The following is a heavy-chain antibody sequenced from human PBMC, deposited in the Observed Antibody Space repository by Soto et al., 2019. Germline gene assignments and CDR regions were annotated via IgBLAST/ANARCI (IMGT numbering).Heavy chain of an antibody. D-gene: IGHD6-13*01. J-gene: IGHJ6*02. CDR2: IVTIFGTA. CDR1: GGTLSYNA. V-gene: IGHV1-69*01. Sequence: QVQLVQSGADVKKPGSSVKVSCKASGGTLSYNAFSWVRQAPGQGLEWMGGIVTIFGTANHAQKFQDRVTITADESTSTVYMELRSLRSEDTAVYYCARNGAYSSSKFGLDVWGQGTTVTVSS. CDR3: ARNGAYSSSKFGLDV.